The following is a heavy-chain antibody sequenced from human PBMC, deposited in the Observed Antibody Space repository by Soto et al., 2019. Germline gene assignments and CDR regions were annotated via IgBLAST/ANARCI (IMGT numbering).Heavy chain of an antibody. CDR2: IYYSGST. CDR3: ATTPVYYDILTGYVPGAGPPHGMDV. D-gene: IGHD3-9*01. J-gene: IGHJ6*02. CDR1: GASISSGGYY. Sequence: SETLSLTCTVSGASISSGGYYWCWIHQHPGKGLEWIGYIYYSGSTYYNPYLKSRVTISVDTSQTHFSLQLSSVSAVDTAVYYCATTPVYYDILTGYVPGAGPPHGMDVWGQGTTVTV. V-gene: IGHV4-31*03.